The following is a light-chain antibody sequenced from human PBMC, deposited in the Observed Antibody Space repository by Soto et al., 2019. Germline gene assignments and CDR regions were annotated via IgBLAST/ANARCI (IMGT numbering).Light chain of an antibody. J-gene: IGLJ3*02. CDR3: TSFTSSNTWL. CDR2: DVS. Sequence: QSVLTQPRSVSGSPGQSVTISCTGTSSDVGAYNYVSWYQQHPGKAPKLMIYDVSKRPSGVPDRFSGSKSGNTASLTISGLQAEDEADYYCTSFTSSNTWLFGGGTKVTVL. V-gene: IGLV2-11*01. CDR1: SSDVGAYNY.